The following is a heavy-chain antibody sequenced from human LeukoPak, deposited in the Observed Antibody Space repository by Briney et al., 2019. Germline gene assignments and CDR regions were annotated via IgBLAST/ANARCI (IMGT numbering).Heavy chain of an antibody. CDR1: GFTFTSSA. J-gene: IGHJ4*02. V-gene: IGHV1-58*01. CDR3: AADEQWLVRKY. CDR2: IVVGSGNT. Sequence: SVKVCCKASGFTFTSSAVQWVRQARGQRLEWIGWIVVGSGNTNYAQKFQERVTITRDMSTSTAYMELSSLRSEDTAVHYCAADEQWLVRKYWGQGTLVTVSS. D-gene: IGHD6-19*01.